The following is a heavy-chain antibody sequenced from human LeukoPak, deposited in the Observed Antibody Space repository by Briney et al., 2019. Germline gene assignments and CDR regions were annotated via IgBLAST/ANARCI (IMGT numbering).Heavy chain of an antibody. V-gene: IGHV4-59*03. D-gene: IGHD6-13*01. CDR3: VASGPPAPANWLDP. J-gene: IGHJ5*02. Sequence: SETLSLTCTVSGGSITSYYWSWIRQPPGKGLEWIGYIHHSGDTRYNPSLKSRATMPIDTSKYQFSLKVNFVTAADTAVYYCVASGPPAPANWLDPWGQGTLVTVSS. CDR2: IHHSGDT. CDR1: GGSITSYY.